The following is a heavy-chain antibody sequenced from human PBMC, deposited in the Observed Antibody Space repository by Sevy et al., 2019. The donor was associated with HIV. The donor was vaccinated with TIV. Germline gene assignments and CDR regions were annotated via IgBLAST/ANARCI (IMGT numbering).Heavy chain of an antibody. CDR2: VNHSGST. D-gene: IGHD1-26*01. V-gene: IGHV4-34*01. CDR1: GGSFSGYF. J-gene: IGHJ4*02. Sequence: SETLSHTCAVYGGSFSGYFWNWIRQPPGKGLEWIGEVNHSGSTNYNPSLKSRVTISVDSSKNQFSLKLSSVTAADTAVYYCARAGAYSGSFFDYWGQGTLVTVSS. CDR3: ARAGAYSGSFFDY.